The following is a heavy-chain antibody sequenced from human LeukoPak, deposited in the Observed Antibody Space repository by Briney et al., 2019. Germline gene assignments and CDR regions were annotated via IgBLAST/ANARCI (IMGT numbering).Heavy chain of an antibody. CDR3: ASLTYDILTGPHDYYYYGMDV. J-gene: IGHJ6*02. Sequence: ASVKVSCKASGYTFTVYYMHWVRQAPGQGLEWMGWINPNSGGTNYAQKFQGRVTMTRDTSISTAYMELSRLRSDDTAVYYCASLTYDILTGPHDYYYYGMDVWGQGTTVTVSS. CDR1: GYTFTVYY. CDR2: INPNSGGT. V-gene: IGHV1-2*02. D-gene: IGHD3-9*01.